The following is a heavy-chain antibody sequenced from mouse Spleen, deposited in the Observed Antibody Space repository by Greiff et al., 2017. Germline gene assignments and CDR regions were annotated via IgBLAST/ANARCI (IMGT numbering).Heavy chain of an antibody. CDR1: GFNIKDTY. J-gene: IGHJ4*01. Sequence: EVKLVESGAELVKPGASVKLSCTASGFNIKDTYMHWVKQRPEQGLEWIGRIDPANGNTKYDPKFQGKATITADTSSNTAYLQLSSLTSEDTAVYYCARGGTGSYYYAMDYWGQGTSVTVSS. CDR2: IDPANGNT. CDR3: ARGGTGSYYYAMDY. D-gene: IGHD4-1*01. V-gene: IGHV14-3*02.